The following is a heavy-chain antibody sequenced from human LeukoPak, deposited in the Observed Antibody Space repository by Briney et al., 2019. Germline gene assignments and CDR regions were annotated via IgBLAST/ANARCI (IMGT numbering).Heavy chain of an antibody. J-gene: IGHJ4*02. D-gene: IGHD6-19*01. CDR3: ARDSAAVAV. CDR1: GASITNGFYY. V-gene: IGHV4-39*07. Sequence: SETLSLTCTVSGASITNGFYYWGWIRQPPGKELEWIGSFYYGGTTYYNPFLKSRVTISVDTSKNHFSLKLNSATAADTAMYYCARDSAAVAVWGQGTQVTVSS. CDR2: FYYGGTT.